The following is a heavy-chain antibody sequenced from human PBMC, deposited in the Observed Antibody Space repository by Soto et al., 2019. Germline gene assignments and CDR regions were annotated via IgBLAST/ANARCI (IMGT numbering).Heavy chain of an antibody. D-gene: IGHD3-3*01. Sequence: GGSLRLSCAASGFTFSSYWMSWVRQAPGKGLEWVANIKQDGSEKYYVDSVKGRFTISRDNAKNSLYLQMNSLRAEGTAVYYCARGGMERSYYDFWSGYYKAAYGMDVWGQGTTVAVSS. CDR2: IKQDGSEK. J-gene: IGHJ6*02. V-gene: IGHV3-7*04. CDR3: ARGGMERSYYDFWSGYYKAAYGMDV. CDR1: GFTFSSYW.